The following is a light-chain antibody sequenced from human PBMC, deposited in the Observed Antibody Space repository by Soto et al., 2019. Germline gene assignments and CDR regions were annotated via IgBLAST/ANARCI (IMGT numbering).Light chain of an antibody. J-gene: IGKJ5*01. CDR3: QQYNGT. Sequence: DIQMTQSPSSLSASVGDRVTITCRASQSISSYLNWYQQRPGKAPKLLIHDASSLERGVPSRFSGSGSGTEFTLTISSLQPDDFATYYCQQYNGTFGQGTRLEIK. CDR1: QSISSY. CDR2: DAS. V-gene: IGKV1-5*01.